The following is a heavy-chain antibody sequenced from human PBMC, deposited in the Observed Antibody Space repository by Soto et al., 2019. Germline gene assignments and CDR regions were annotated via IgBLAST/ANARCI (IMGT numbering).Heavy chain of an antibody. CDR3: ARVIPRYCSGGSCYLYYGMDV. V-gene: IGHV1-69*13. D-gene: IGHD2-15*01. CDR1: GGTFSSYA. Sequence: SVKVSCKASGGTFSSYAISWVRQAPGQGLEWMGGIIPIFGTANYAQKFQGRVTITADESTSTAYMELSSLRSEDTAVYYCARVIPRYCSGGSCYLYYGMDVWGQGTTVTVSS. J-gene: IGHJ6*02. CDR2: IIPIFGTA.